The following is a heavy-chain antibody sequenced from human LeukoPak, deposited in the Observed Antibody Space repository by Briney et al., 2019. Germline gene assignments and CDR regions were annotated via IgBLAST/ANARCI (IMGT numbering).Heavy chain of an antibody. CDR2: INSHSGAT. D-gene: IGHD5-12*01. V-gene: IGHV1-2*02. CDR1: GYTFTDYY. Sequence: ASVKVSCKASGYTFTDYYMHWVRQAPGQGLEWLGWINSHSGATKYAPKFQGRVTMTRDTSIKTSYMELNTLRSDDTAVYYCARPPTGHYDYEVFDYWGQGTLVTVSS. J-gene: IGHJ4*02. CDR3: ARPPTGHYDYEVFDY.